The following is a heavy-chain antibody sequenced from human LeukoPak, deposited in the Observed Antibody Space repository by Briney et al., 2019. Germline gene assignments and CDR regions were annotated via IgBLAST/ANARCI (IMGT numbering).Heavy chain of an antibody. CDR3: ATDRGYYYDSSGYYYIDY. D-gene: IGHD3-22*01. J-gene: IGHJ4*02. CDR1: GYTFTGYY. V-gene: IGHV1-2*06. Sequence: ASVKVSCKASGYTFTGYYMHWVRQAPGQGLEWMGRINPNSGGTIYAQKFQGRVTMTEDTSTDTAYMELSSLRSEDTAVYYCATDRGYYYDSSGYYYIDYWGQGTLVTVSS. CDR2: INPNSGGT.